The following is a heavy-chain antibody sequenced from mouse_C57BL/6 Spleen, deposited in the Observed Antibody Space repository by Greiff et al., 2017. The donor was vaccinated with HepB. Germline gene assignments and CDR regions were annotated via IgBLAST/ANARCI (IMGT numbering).Heavy chain of an antibody. D-gene: IGHD1-1*01. CDR1: GFNIKDYY. CDR3: TTGYYGSSPFAY. Sequence: EVQLQQSGAELVRPGASVKLSCTASGFNIKDYYMHWVKQRPEQGLEWIGRIDPEDGDTEYAPKFQGKATMTADTSSNTAYLQLSSLTSEDTAVYYCTTGYYGSSPFAYLGQGTLVTVSA. V-gene: IGHV14-1*01. J-gene: IGHJ3*01. CDR2: IDPEDGDT.